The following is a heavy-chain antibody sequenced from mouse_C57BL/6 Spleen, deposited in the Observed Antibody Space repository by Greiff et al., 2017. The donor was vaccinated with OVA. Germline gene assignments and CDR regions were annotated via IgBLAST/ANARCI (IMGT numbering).Heavy chain of an antibody. Sequence: EVKLVESGPELVKPGASVKIPCKASGYTFTDYNMDWVKQSHGKSLEWIGDINPNNGGTIYNQKFKGKATLTVDKSSSTAYMELRSLTSEDTAVYYCARSEDRPFAYWGQGTLVTVSA. D-gene: IGHD2-14*01. CDR3: ARSEDRPFAY. J-gene: IGHJ3*01. V-gene: IGHV1-18*01. CDR2: INPNNGGT. CDR1: GYTFTDYN.